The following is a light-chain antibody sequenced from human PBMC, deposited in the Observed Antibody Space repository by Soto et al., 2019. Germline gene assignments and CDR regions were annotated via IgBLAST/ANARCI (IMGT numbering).Light chain of an antibody. J-gene: IGLJ3*02. CDR2: EVN. V-gene: IGLV2-23*02. CDR1: SNGVGGYNL. Sequence: QSVLTQPASVSGSPGQSITISCTGTSNGVGGYNLVSWFQQHPGKAPKLMISEVNKRPSGVSNRFSGSKSANTASLTISGLRAEDDADYYCCSHVGGSSPQWVFGGGTKLTVL. CDR3: CSHVGGSSPQWV.